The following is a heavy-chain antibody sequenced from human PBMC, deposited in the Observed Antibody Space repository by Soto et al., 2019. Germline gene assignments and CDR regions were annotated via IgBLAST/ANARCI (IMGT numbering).Heavy chain of an antibody. D-gene: IGHD3-22*01. CDR3: ARGGLVLYYYDSSGYYSNWFDP. CDR2: INPSGGST. CDR1: GYTFTGYY. V-gene: IGHV1-46*01. Sequence: ASVKVSCKASGYTFTGYYMHWVRQAPGQGLEWMGIINPSGGSTSYAQKFQGRVTMTRDTSTSTVYMELSSLRSEDTAVYYCARGGLVLYYYDSSGYYSNWFDPWGQGTLVTVSS. J-gene: IGHJ5*02.